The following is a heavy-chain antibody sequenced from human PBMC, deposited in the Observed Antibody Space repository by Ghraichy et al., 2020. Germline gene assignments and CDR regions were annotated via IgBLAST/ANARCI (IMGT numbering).Heavy chain of an antibody. CDR3: SRGRKQLPAGQGGRSDAFDI. V-gene: IGHV4-34*01. J-gene: IGHJ3*02. CDR1: GGSFRGYY. Sequence: SETLSLTCAVYGGSFRGYYWSWIRQPPGKGLEWIGESNHCGSTNYNSSLKSRVTISVDTSKNQFSLKLSAVTAADTAVYYCSRGRKQLPAGQGGRSDAFDIWGQGTMVTVSS. CDR2: SNHCGST. D-gene: IGHD6-6*01.